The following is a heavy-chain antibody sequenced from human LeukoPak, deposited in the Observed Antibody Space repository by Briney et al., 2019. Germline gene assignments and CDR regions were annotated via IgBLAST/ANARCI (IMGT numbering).Heavy chain of an antibody. D-gene: IGHD6-13*01. CDR2: IYSSGST. CDR1: GGSVSSGSYY. CDR3: ARDPQYSSSSDAFDI. J-gene: IGHJ3*02. Sequence: SETLSLTCTVSGGSVSSGSYYWSWIRQPPGKGLEWIGYIYSSGSTNYNPSLMSRVTISVDTSKNQFSLKVSSVAAADTAVYFCARDPQYSSSSDAFDIWGQGTMVTVSS. V-gene: IGHV4-61*01.